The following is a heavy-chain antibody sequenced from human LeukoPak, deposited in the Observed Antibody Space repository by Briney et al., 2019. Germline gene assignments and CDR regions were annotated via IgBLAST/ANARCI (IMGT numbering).Heavy chain of an antibody. J-gene: IGHJ5*02. CDR3: ARVYLKMASAS. D-gene: IGHD2-8*01. Sequence: GGSLRLSCAASGFTFTSYWMSWVRQAPGRGLEWVANIKEDGGEKYYVDSVKSRFTISRDNAKNSVSLQMNSLRAEDTAVYYCARVYLKMASASWGQGTLVTVSS. V-gene: IGHV3-7*01. CDR1: GFTFTSYW. CDR2: IKEDGGEK.